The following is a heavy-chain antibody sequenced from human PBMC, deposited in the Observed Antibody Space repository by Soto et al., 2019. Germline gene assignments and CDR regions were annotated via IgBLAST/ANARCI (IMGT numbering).Heavy chain of an antibody. J-gene: IGHJ4*02. D-gene: IGHD3-10*01. V-gene: IGHV3-30*03. CDR1: GFPFTTYG. CDR3: VGGQYYFAY. CDR2: ISFDGSNK. Sequence: QVQLVESGGGVVQPGTSLRLSCVASGFPFTTYGMHWVREGPGKGLEWVAVISFDGSNKYYADSVKGRFTISRDNSKNTLFRKMNSLRPEDTALYYCVGGQYYFAYRGQGTLVTVSS.